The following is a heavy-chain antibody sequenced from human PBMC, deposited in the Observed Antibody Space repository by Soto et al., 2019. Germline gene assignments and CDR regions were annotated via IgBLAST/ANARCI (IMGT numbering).Heavy chain of an antibody. CDR3: ARHVPGGRFLTAGDYYYMDV. J-gene: IGHJ6*03. D-gene: IGHD3-3*01. V-gene: IGHV4-39*01. Sequence: SETLSLTCTVSGGSISSSSYYWGWIRQPPGKGLEWIGSIYYSGSTYYNPSLKSRVTISVDTSKNQFSLKLSSVTAADTAVYYCARHVPGGRFLTAGDYYYMDVWVKGTTVTVSS. CDR2: IYYSGST. CDR1: GGSISSSSYY.